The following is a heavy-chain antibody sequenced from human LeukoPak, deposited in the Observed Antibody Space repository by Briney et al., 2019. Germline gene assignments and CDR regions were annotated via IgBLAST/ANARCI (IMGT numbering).Heavy chain of an antibody. CDR3: AKAVTGTGDY. CDR1: GFTFSSSA. CDR2: ISGSDGST. D-gene: IGHD7-27*01. Sequence: PGGSLRLSCAASGFTFSSSAMTWVRQAPGKGLEWVSAISGSDGSTYYADSVKGRFTISRDNSKNTLFLQMNSLRAEDTAVYYCAKAVTGTGDYWGQGTLVTVSS. V-gene: IGHV3-23*01. J-gene: IGHJ4*02.